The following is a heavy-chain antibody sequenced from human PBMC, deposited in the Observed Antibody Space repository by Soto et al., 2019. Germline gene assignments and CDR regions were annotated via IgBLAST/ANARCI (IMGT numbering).Heavy chain of an antibody. CDR3: ARDLEGWPASEY. J-gene: IGHJ4*02. D-gene: IGHD2-15*01. Sequence: EVQLVESGGGLVKPGGSLRLSCAASGFTFSSYSMNWVRQAPGKGLEWISSISGRSRYIYYADSAKGRFTISRDNAKNSLYLQMNSLRDEDTAVYYCARDLEGWPASEYWGQGTLVTVSS. CDR2: ISGRSRYI. CDR1: GFTFSSYS. V-gene: IGHV3-21*01.